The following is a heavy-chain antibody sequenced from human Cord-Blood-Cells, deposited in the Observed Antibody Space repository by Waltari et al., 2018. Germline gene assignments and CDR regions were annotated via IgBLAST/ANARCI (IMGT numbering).Heavy chain of an antibody. CDR2: IYCGGRT. V-gene: IGHV3-53*01. CDR1: GFTVSSNS. J-gene: IGHJ3*02. D-gene: IGHD3-16*02. Sequence: EVQLVESGGGLIQPGGSLRLSCAASGFTVSSNSMSWVRQAPGKGREWFSVIYCGGRTSYADSVKGRFTISRDNSKNTLYLQMNSLRAEDTAVYYCARVGYQAFDIWGQGTMVTVSS. CDR3: ARVGYQAFDI.